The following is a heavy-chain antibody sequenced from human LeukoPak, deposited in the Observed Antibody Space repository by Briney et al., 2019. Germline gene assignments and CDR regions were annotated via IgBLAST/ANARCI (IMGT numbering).Heavy chain of an antibody. CDR2: IYTSGST. CDR3: ASSDPDSTPFDY. J-gene: IGHJ4*02. D-gene: IGHD1-26*01. CDR1: GGSISSGSYY. V-gene: IGHV4-61*02. Sequence: SETLSLTCTVSGGSISSGSYYWSWIRQPAGKGLEWIGRIYTSGSTNYNPSLKSRVTISVDRSKNQFSLKLSSVTAADTAVYYCASSDPDSTPFDYWGQGTLVTVSS.